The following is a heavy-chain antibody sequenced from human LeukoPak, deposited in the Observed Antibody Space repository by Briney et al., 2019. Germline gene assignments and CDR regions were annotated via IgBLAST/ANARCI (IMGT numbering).Heavy chain of an antibody. D-gene: IGHD3-9*01. CDR3: ARGGLLRYFDWTPSDAFDI. CDR2: IYHSGST. V-gene: IGHV4-30-2*01. Sequence: SQTLSLTCAVSGGSISSGGYSWSWIRQPPGKGLEWIGYIYHSGSTYYNPSLESRVTISVDRSKNQFSLKLSSVTAADTAVYYCARGGLLRYFDWTPSDAFDIWGQGTMVTVSS. J-gene: IGHJ3*02. CDR1: GGSISSGGYS.